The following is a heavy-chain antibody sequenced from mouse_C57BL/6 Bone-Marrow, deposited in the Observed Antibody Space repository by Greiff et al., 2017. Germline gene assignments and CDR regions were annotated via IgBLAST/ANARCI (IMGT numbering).Heavy chain of an antibody. D-gene: IGHD1-1*01. Sequence: GALQQSGAELMKPGASVKLSCKATGYTFTGYWIEWVKQRPGHGLEWIGEILPGSGSTNYNEKFKGKATFTADTSSNTAYMQLSSLTTEDSAIYYCARSPFITTVVAPDYWGQGTTLTVSS. CDR1: GYTFTGYW. J-gene: IGHJ2*01. CDR2: ILPGSGST. CDR3: ARSPFITTVVAPDY. V-gene: IGHV1-9*01.